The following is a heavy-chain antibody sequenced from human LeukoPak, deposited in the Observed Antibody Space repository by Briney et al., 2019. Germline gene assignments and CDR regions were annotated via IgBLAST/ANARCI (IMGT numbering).Heavy chain of an antibody. J-gene: IGHJ5*02. V-gene: IGHV3-11*06. Sequence: GGSLRLSCAASGFTFSAFAMAWVRQAPGKGLEWVSYISGGSSHTNYADSVKGRFTISRDNAKNSLYLQMNSLRAEDTAVYYCARGQNWFDPWGQGTLVTVSS. CDR1: GFTFSAFA. CDR2: ISGGSSHT. CDR3: ARGQNWFDP.